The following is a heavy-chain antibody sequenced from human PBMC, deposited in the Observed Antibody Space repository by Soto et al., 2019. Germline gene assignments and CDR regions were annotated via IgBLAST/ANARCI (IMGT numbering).Heavy chain of an antibody. CDR1: GYTFTSYG. J-gene: IGHJ3*02. Sequence: ASVKVSCKASGYTFTSYGISWVRQAPGQGLEWMGGISAYNGNANYAQKLQGRVTMTTDTSTSTAYMELSSLRSEDTAVYYCARKVAYYYDSSSPLAGAFDIWGQGTMVTVSS. D-gene: IGHD3-22*01. CDR3: ARKVAYYYDSSSPLAGAFDI. V-gene: IGHV1-18*01. CDR2: ISAYNGNA.